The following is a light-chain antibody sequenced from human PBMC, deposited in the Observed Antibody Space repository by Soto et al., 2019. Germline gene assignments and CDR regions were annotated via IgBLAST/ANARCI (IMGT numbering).Light chain of an antibody. Sequence: QSVLTQPASVSGSPGQSITISCTGTSSDVGGYNYVSWYQRHPGKAPKLMIYDVSNRPSGVSNRFSGSKSGNTASLTISGLQAEGEGDYYCSSYTSSSTLVFGGGTKVTVL. CDR2: DVS. CDR3: SSYTSSSTLV. CDR1: SSDVGGYNY. V-gene: IGLV2-14*01. J-gene: IGLJ2*01.